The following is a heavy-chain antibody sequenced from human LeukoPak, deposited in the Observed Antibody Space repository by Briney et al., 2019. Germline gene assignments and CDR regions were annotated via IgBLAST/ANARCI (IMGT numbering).Heavy chain of an antibody. CDR1: GYTFTGYY. J-gene: IGHJ4*02. Sequence: EASVKVSCKASGYTFTGYYMHWVRQAPGQGLEWMGRINPNSGGTNYAQKFQGRVTMTRDTSISTAYMELSRLRSDDTAVYYCARDSTQRYYYDSSGYYDGVDYWGQGTLVTVSS. D-gene: IGHD3-22*01. CDR3: ARDSTQRYYYDSSGYYDGVDY. V-gene: IGHV1-2*06. CDR2: INPNSGGT.